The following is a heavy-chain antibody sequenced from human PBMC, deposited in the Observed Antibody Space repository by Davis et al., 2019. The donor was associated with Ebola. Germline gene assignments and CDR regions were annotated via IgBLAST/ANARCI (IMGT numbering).Heavy chain of an antibody. V-gene: IGHV4-59*11. CDR3: VSFGRGAY. Sequence: PSETLSLTCTFSEGSIRTHYWNWIRQPPGKGLEWVGIIYGSGRTHYNPSLRSQVTISADTSKNQFSLNLRSVTAADTAVYYCVSFGRGAYWGQGTLVTVSS. CDR1: EGSIRTHY. J-gene: IGHJ4*02. CDR2: IYGSGRT. D-gene: IGHD3-16*01.